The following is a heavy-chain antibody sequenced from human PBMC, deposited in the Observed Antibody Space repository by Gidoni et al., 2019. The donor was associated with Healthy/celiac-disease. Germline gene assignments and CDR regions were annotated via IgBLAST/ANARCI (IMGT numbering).Heavy chain of an antibody. CDR3: ARGLFRDGSTSCYYDY. Sequence: QVQLQQWGAGLLKPSETLSLTCAVYGGSFSGYYWSWIRQPPGKGLEWIGEINHSGSTNYNPSLKSRVTISVDTSKNQFSLKLSSVTAADTAVYYCARGLFRDGSTSCYYDYWGQGTLVTVSS. J-gene: IGHJ4*02. CDR1: GGSFSGYY. D-gene: IGHD2-2*01. V-gene: IGHV4-34*01. CDR2: INHSGST.